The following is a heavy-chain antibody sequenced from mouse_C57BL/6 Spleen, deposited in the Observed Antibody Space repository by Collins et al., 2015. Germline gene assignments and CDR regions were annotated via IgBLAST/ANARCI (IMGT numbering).Heavy chain of an antibody. CDR3: GAYFDGYYGHFDV. CDR2: IDPYSGST. V-gene: IGHV1-72*01. Sequence: QVQLQQPGAEFVKPGASVRLSCKTSGYTFTSYWMHWVKQRPGRGLEWIGRIDPYSGSTKYNEKFKSKATLTIDRPSSTAYMQVSSLTSEDSAVYYCGAYFDGYYGHFDVWGTGTTVTVSS. CDR1: GYTFTSYW. D-gene: IGHD2-3*01. J-gene: IGHJ1*03.